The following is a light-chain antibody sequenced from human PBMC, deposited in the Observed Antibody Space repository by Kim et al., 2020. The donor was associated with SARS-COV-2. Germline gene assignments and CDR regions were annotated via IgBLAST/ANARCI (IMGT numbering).Light chain of an antibody. J-gene: IGKJ4*01. CDR3: QQSNSFPLT. CDR1: QGISSW. Sequence: DIQMTQSPSSVSASVGERVTITCRASQGISSWLAWYQQKPGKAPDLLIYGASSLQRGIPSRFSGSGYGTEFPLTINSLQPEDSATYYCQQSNSFPLTFGGGTKVDIK. CDR2: GAS. V-gene: IGKV1-12*01.